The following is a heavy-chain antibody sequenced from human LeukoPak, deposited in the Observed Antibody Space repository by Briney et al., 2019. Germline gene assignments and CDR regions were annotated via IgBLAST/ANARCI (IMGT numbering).Heavy chain of an antibody. J-gene: IGHJ6*02. CDR1: GYTFTSYD. Sequence: GASVKVSCKASGYTFTSYDINWVRQATGQGLEWMGWMNPNSGNTGYAQKFQGRVTMTRNTSISTAYMELSSLRSEDTAVYYCARGTYYDILTAQFWDVWGQGTTVTVSS. CDR2: MNPNSGNT. CDR3: ARGTYYDILTAQFWDV. V-gene: IGHV1-8*01. D-gene: IGHD3-9*01.